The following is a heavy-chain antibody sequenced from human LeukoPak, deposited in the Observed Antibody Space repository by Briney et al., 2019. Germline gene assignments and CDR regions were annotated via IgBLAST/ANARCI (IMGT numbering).Heavy chain of an antibody. V-gene: IGHV4-39*01. J-gene: IGHJ5*02. Sequence: SETLSLTWTVAGGAISSSSYYWGWIRPPPGKGLEWIGSIYYSGSTYYNPSLKSRVTISVDTSKNQFSLKLSSVTAADTAVYYCVGSGPTEVVRFDPWGQGTLVTVSS. CDR1: GGAISSSSYY. CDR3: VGSGPTEVVRFDP. D-gene: IGHD2-15*01. CDR2: IYYSGST.